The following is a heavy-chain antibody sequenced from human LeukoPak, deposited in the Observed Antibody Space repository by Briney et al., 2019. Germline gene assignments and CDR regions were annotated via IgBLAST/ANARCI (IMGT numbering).Heavy chain of an antibody. CDR1: GFTFSSYW. D-gene: IGHD6-13*01. Sequence: GGSLRLSCAASGFTFSSYWMHWVRQAPGKGLVWVSRINTDGSSTSYADSVKGRFTISRDNAKNTLYLQMNSLRAEDTAVYYCARGDSSSWYLLPTNYYYYMDVWGKGTTVTVSS. CDR3: ARGDSSSWYLLPTNYYYYMDV. CDR2: INTDGSST. J-gene: IGHJ6*03. V-gene: IGHV3-74*01.